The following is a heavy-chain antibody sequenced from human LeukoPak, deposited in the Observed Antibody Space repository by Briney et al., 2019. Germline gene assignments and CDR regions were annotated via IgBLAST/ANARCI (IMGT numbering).Heavy chain of an antibody. V-gene: IGHV3-23*01. CDR2: IDGSDGAS. CDR1: GFRFSSYV. CDR3: ARVDSWNYDY. J-gene: IGHJ4*02. Sequence: GGSLRLSCAASGFRFSSYVMSWVRQAPGKGLEYVSSIDGSDGASYYADSVKGRFTISRDNSKNTLFLQMNSLRVEDTAVYYCARVDSWNYDYWGQGTLLTVSS. D-gene: IGHD1-7*01.